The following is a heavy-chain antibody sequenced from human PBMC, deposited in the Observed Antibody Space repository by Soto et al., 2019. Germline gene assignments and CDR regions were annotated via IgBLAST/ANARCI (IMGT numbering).Heavy chain of an antibody. J-gene: IGHJ4*02. V-gene: IGHV3-74*01. CDR3: TTGFEC. CDR2: VDGVGTGT. Sequence: GSLRLSGVASGFTFNNDWMHLVRQVPGKGRVWVSRVDGVGTGTSYSDSVRGRVTISRDNAENTLHLQMNSLRAEATAVYYCTTGFECWGQRPTVIVSS. CDR1: GFTFNNDW.